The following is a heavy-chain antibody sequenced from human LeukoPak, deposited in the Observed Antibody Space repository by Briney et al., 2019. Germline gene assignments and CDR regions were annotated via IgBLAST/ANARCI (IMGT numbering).Heavy chain of an antibody. V-gene: IGHV5-51*01. Sequence: GESLKISCKGSGYSFTSYWIGWVRQMPGKGLEWMGIIYPGDSDTRYSPSFQGQVTISADKSISTAYLQWSSLKASDTAMYYCARLVETARLNYYDSSGYFYYFDYWGQGTLVTVSS. CDR1: GYSFTSYW. D-gene: IGHD3-22*01. CDR2: IYPGDSDT. CDR3: ARLVETARLNYYDSSGYFYYFDY. J-gene: IGHJ4*02.